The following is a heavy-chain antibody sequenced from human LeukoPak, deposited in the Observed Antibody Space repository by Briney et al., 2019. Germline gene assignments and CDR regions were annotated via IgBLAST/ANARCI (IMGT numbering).Heavy chain of an antibody. V-gene: IGHV3-23*01. J-gene: IGHJ6*02. Sequence: GGSLRLSCAASGFSFTSYAMSWVRQAQGKGLEWVSAVSRSGGATYYADSVKGRFTISRDNSKNTLYLQMNSLRAEDTAVYYCARESSSSWKLHYYYYYGMDVWGQGTTVTVSS. CDR3: ARESSSSWKLHYYYYYGMDV. CDR1: GFSFTSYA. CDR2: VSRSGGAT. D-gene: IGHD6-13*01.